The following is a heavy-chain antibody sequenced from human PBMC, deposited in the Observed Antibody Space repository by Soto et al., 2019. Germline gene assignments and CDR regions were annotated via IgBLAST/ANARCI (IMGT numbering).Heavy chain of an antibody. D-gene: IGHD3-3*01. CDR1: GDSVSSGSYY. V-gene: IGHV4-61*03. CDR3: ERRSGGTASFDS. J-gene: IGHJ4*02. CDR2: IYYSGAT. Sequence: QVQLQESGPGLVKPSETLSLTCTVSGDSVSSGSYYWSCIRQPPGKGLECIGYIYYSGATNYNPSLKSRVSISVDTSKNPFSLMLSSVTAADTAVYYCERRSGGTASFDSRGQGTLVTVSS.